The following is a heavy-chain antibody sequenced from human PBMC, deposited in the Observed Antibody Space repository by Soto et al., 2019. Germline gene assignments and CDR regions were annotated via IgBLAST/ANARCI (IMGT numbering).Heavy chain of an antibody. D-gene: IGHD2-8*01. J-gene: IGHJ4*02. V-gene: IGHV1-69*13. Sequence: SVKVSCKASGGTFSSYAISWVRQAPGQGLEWMGGIIPIFGTANYAQKFQGRVTITADESTSTAYMELSSLRSEDTAVYYCASSIVLMVYGCLNYWGQGTLVTVSS. CDR2: IIPIFGTA. CDR1: GGTFSSYA. CDR3: ASSIVLMVYGCLNY.